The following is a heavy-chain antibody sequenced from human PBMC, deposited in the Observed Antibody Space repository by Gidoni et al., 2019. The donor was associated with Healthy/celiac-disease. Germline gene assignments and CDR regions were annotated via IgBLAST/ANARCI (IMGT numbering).Heavy chain of an antibody. CDR1: GTSISSSIYY. D-gene: IGHD6-19*01. J-gene: IGHJ3*02. CDR2: IYYSGST. V-gene: IGHV4-39*01. Sequence: QLPLHESCPGLVKPSATLSLTCTVLGTSISSSIYYWGWIRQPPGKGLEWIGSIYYSGSTYYNPAMKSRVTRAVDTAKNQFARKLSLGTDEDTVVYYCARQCIAVAPGAFDSWGQGTMVTVSS. CDR3: ARQCIAVAPGAFDS.